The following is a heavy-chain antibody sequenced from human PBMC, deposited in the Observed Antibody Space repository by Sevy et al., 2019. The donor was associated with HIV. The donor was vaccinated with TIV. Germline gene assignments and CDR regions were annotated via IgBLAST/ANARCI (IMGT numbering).Heavy chain of an antibody. J-gene: IGHJ4*02. Sequence: GGSLRLSCAASGFTFSSYGMYWVRQAPGKGLEWVAVLSSDGNNKYYADSVKGRFTISRDNSKNTLYLQMNSLRADDTAMYYCAKEAGYTVDWYPGYWGQGTLVTVSS. CDR1: GFTFSSYG. D-gene: IGHD3-9*01. CDR2: LSSDGNNK. V-gene: IGHV3-30*18. CDR3: AKEAGYTVDWYPGY.